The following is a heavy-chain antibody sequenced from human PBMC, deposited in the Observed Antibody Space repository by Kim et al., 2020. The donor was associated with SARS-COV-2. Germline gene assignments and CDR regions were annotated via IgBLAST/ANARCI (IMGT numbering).Heavy chain of an antibody. D-gene: IGHD6-6*01. Sequence: GGSLRLSCAASGFTFSSYAMHWVRQAPGKGLEWVAVISYDGSNKYYADSVKGRFTISRDNSKNTLYLQMNSLRAEDTAVYYCARDSSDYYYYYGMDVWG. CDR3: ARDSSDYYYYYGMDV. CDR1: GFTFSSYA. J-gene: IGHJ6*02. CDR2: ISYDGSNK. V-gene: IGHV3-30*04.